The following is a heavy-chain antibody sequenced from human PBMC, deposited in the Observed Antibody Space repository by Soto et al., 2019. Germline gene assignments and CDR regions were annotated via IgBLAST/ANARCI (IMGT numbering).Heavy chain of an antibody. J-gene: IGHJ6*02. V-gene: IGHV1-69*12. CDR3: ARDKDRLQLGGNYYFILDV. Sequence: QVQLVQSGAEVKKPGSSVKVSCKASGGTFRTSAISWVRKAHGQGLEWVGGIMPVFRRPKYAQNFQDRVTITADESTSTAYMELNSLRSDDTAVYYCARDKDRLQLGGNYYFILDVWGQGTAVTVSS. CDR1: GGTFRTSA. CDR2: IMPVFRRP. D-gene: IGHD1-1*01.